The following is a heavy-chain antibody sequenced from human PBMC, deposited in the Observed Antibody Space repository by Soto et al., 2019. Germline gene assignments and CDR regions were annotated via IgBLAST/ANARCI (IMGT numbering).Heavy chain of an antibody. V-gene: IGHV1-2*04. CDR1: GYTFTGYY. CDR2: INPNSGGT. Sequence: QVQLVQSGAEVKKPGASVKVSCKASGYTFTGYYMHWVRQAPGQGLEWMGWINPNSGGTNYAQKFEGWGTMTRETSISTAYMELSRLRSDDTAVYYCARDARGDEAPMDYWGQGTLVTVSS. CDR3: ARDARGDEAPMDY. D-gene: IGHD3-10*01. J-gene: IGHJ4*02.